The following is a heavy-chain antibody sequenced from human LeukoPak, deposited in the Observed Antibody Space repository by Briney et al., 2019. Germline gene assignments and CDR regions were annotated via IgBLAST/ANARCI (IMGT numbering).Heavy chain of an antibody. Sequence: SGGSLRLSCAASGFTFSSYWMSWVRQAPGKGLEWVASIKQDGSEKYYVDSVKGRFTISRDNAKNPLYLQMNSLRAEDTAVYYCVPQGGYSYGEWGQGTLVTVSS. J-gene: IGHJ4*02. CDR3: VPQGGYSYGE. V-gene: IGHV3-7*01. D-gene: IGHD5-18*01. CDR1: GFTFSSYW. CDR2: IKQDGSEK.